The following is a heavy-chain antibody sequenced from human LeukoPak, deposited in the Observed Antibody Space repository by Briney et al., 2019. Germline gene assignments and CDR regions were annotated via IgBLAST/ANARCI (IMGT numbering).Heavy chain of an antibody. CDR1: GGSISSSNW. CDR2: IYTSGST. CDR3: ARDVVAAAGTWDY. V-gene: IGHV4-4*02. Sequence: SGTLSLTCAVSGGSISSSNWWSWVRQPAGKGLEWIGRIYTSGSTNYNPSLKSRVTMSVDTSKNQFSLKLSSVSAADTAVYYCARDVVAAAGTWDYWGQGTLVTVSS. J-gene: IGHJ4*02. D-gene: IGHD6-13*01.